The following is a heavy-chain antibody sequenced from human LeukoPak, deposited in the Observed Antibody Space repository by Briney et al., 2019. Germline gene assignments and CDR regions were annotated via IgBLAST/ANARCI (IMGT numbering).Heavy chain of an antibody. D-gene: IGHD2-15*01. CDR3: ARDGYCSGGSCYSEGWFDP. Sequence: ASETLSLTCTVPGGSISSSSYYWGWIRQPPGKGLEWIGSIYYSGSTYYNPSLKSRVTISVDTSKNQFSLKLSSVTAADTAVYYCARDGYCSGGSCYSEGWFDPWGQGTLVTVSS. J-gene: IGHJ5*02. CDR1: GGSISSSSYY. V-gene: IGHV4-39*07. CDR2: IYYSGST.